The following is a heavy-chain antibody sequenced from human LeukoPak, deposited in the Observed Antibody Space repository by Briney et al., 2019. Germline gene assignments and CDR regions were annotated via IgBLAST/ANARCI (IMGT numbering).Heavy chain of an antibody. CDR1: GFTFSGYE. J-gene: IGHJ4*02. D-gene: IGHD3-22*01. Sequence: PGGSLRLSCAASGFTFSGYEMSWVRQAPGKGLEWVSYISSSGSTIYYADSVQGRFTVSRDKAKNSVYLQMNSLRAEDTAVYYCARGLSNYFDSTWDYWGQGTLVTVSS. CDR3: ARGLSNYFDSTWDY. CDR2: ISSSGSTI. V-gene: IGHV3-48*03.